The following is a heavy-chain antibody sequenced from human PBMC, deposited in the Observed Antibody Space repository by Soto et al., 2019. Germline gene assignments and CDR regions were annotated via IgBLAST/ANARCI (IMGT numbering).Heavy chain of an antibody. D-gene: IGHD6-13*01. CDR3: ARESSSWYIRYYYYGMDV. CDR2: IWYDGSNK. Sequence: GGSLRLSCAASGFTFSSYGMHWVRQAPGKGLEWVAVIWYDGSNKYYADSVKGRFTISRDNSKNTLYLQMNSLGAEDTAVYYCARESSSWYIRYYYYGMDVWGQGTTVTVS. CDR1: GFTFSSYG. J-gene: IGHJ6*02. V-gene: IGHV3-33*01.